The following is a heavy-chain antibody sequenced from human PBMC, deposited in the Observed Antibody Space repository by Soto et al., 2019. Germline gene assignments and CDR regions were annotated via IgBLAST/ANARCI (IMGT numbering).Heavy chain of an antibody. CDR1: GFTFDDYA. V-gene: IGHV3-9*01. Sequence: EVQLVKSGGGLVQPGRSLRLSCAASGFTFDDYAMHWVRQAPGKGLEWVSGISWNSGSIGYADSVKGRFTISRDNAKNSLYLQMNSLRAEDTPLYYCAKDRGLVLSFYFDYWGQGTLVTVSS. CDR2: ISWNSGSI. CDR3: AKDRGLVLSFYFDY. D-gene: IGHD6-19*01. J-gene: IGHJ4*02.